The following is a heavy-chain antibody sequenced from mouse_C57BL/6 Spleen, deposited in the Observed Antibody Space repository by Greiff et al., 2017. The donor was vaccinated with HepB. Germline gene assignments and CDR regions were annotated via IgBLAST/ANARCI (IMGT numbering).Heavy chain of an antibody. CDR3: ARGGGSSFFYWYFDV. Sequence: VQLQQSGAELVKPGASVKLSCKASGYTFTSYWMHWVKQRPGKGLEWIGQIYPGDGDTNYNGKFKGKATLTADKSSSTAYMQLSSLTSEDSAVYFCARGGGSSFFYWYFDVWGTGTTVTVSS. CDR1: GYTFTSYW. D-gene: IGHD1-1*01. CDR2: IYPGDGDT. J-gene: IGHJ1*03. V-gene: IGHV1-80*01.